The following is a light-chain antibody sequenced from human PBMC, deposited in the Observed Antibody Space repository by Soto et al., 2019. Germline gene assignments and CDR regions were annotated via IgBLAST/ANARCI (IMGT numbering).Light chain of an antibody. CDR1: ESVSTF. CDR2: GAS. J-gene: IGKJ4*01. CDR3: QQYGSSPLT. Sequence: EIVLTQSPATLSLSPGERATLSCRASESVSTFLAWYQQKPGQAPRLLIFGASSRATGIPDRFIGSGSGTDFTLTISRLEPEDFAVYYCQQYGSSPLTFGGGTKVDIK. V-gene: IGKV3-20*01.